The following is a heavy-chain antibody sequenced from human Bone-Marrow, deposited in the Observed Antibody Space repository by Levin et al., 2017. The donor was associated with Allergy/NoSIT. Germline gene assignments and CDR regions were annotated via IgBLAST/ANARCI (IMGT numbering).Heavy chain of an antibody. CDR3: ARSFYDSGGRWDYFDS. Sequence: SETLSLTCSVSGGSVSVDAYYWSWIRQSPGEGLEWIGYIYHRGSSNYNPSLQSRLRMSVDTSKNQFSLSLRSASAADTAVYYCARSFYDSGGRWDYFDSWGQGILVSVSS. CDR1: GGSVSVDAYY. J-gene: IGHJ4*02. CDR2: IYHRGSS. V-gene: IGHV4-61*08. D-gene: IGHD2-15*01.